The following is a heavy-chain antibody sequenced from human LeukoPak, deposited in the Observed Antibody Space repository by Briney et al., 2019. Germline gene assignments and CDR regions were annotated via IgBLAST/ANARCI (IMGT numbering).Heavy chain of an antibody. CDR2: IKQDGSEE. D-gene: IGHD1-26*01. CDR3: ARWDSGNYYGIGD. CDR1: GFSLSMYW. J-gene: IGHJ4*02. V-gene: IGHV3-7*01. Sequence: GGSLRLSCSVSGFSLSMYWMTWVRQAPGKGLERLANIKQDGSEEYYADSVKGRFTISRDNARNSLYLQMNSLRVEDTALYYCARWDSGNYYGIGDWGQGTLVTVSS.